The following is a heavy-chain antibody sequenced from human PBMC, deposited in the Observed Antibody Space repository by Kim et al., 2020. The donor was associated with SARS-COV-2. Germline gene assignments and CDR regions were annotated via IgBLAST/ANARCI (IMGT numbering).Heavy chain of an antibody. Sequence: ASVKGRLTISRDDSKSIAYLQMNSLKTEDTAVYYCTRPPKGYYDSSVTGIWGQGTMVTVSS. D-gene: IGHD3-22*01. CDR3: TRPPKGYYDSSVTGI. V-gene: IGHV3-49*02. J-gene: IGHJ3*02.